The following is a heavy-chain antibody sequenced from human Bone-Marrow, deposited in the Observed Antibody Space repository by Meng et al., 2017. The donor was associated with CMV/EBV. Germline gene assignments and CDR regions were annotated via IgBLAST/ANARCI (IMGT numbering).Heavy chain of an antibody. D-gene: IGHD3-10*01. J-gene: IGHJ5*02. CDR2: ISSTSYYK. V-gene: IGHV3-21*01. CDR1: GFTISPYI. Sequence: GESLKISCEASGFTISPYIMNWVRQAPGKGLEWVSSISSTSYYKYYADSVWGRFTISRDNAKNSLYLQMNSLRAEDTAVYYCARDSVELENRWFDPWGQGTLVTVSS. CDR3: ARDSVELENRWFDP.